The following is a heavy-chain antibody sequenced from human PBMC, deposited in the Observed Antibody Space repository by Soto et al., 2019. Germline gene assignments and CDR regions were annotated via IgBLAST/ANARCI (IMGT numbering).Heavy chain of an antibody. D-gene: IGHD3-3*01. Sequence: LSLTCTVSGGSISSYYWSWIRQPPGKGLEWIGYIYYSGSTNYNPSLKSRVTISVDTSKNQFSLKLSSVTAADTAVYYCARGLGYDFWSGYYLGWFDTWGQGTLVTVSS. CDR2: IYYSGST. CDR1: GGSISSYY. CDR3: ARGLGYDFWSGYYLGWFDT. V-gene: IGHV4-59*01. J-gene: IGHJ5*02.